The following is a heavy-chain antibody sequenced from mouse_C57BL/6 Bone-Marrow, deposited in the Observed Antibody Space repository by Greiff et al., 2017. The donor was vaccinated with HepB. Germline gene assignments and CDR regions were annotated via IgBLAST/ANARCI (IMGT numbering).Heavy chain of an antibody. D-gene: IGHD2-3*01. Sequence: QVQLQQPGAELVRPGTSVKLSCKASGYTFTSYRMHWVKQRPGQGLEWIGVIDPSDSYTNYNQKFKGKATLTVDTSSSTAYMQLSSLTSEDSAVYYCARSGYSLDYWGQGTTLTVSS. CDR1: GYTFTSYR. CDR2: IDPSDSYT. CDR3: ARSGYSLDY. J-gene: IGHJ2*01. V-gene: IGHV1-59*01.